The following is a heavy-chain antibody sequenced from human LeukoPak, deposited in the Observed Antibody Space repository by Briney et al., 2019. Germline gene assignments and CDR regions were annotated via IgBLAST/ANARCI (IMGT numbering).Heavy chain of an antibody. Sequence: GRSLRLSCAASGFTFSSYAMHWVRQAPGKGLEWVAVISYDGSNKYYADSVKGRFTISRDNSKNTLYLQMNSLRAEDTAVYYCAKDLREHGDPFDYWGQGTLVTVSS. CDR1: GFTFSSYA. CDR3: AKDLREHGDPFDY. D-gene: IGHD4-17*01. CDR2: ISYDGSNK. J-gene: IGHJ4*02. V-gene: IGHV3-30*04.